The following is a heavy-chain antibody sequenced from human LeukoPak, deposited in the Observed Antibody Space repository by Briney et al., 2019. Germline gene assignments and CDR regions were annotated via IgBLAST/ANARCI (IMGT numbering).Heavy chain of an antibody. J-gene: IGHJ4*02. Sequence: SETLSLTCAVSDYSISSGYYWGWIRQPPGKGLEGIGNLYQSGNTYYNPSLKSRVTIPVDTSKNQFSLKLPSETAADTAVYYCARNYPPELFDYWGQGILVTVSS. CDR2: LYQSGNT. CDR3: ARNYPPELFDY. V-gene: IGHV4-38-2*01. D-gene: IGHD1-26*01. CDR1: DYSISSGYY.